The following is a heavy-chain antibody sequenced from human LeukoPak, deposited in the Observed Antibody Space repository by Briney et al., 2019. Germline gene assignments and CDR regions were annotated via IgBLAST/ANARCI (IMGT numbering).Heavy chain of an antibody. V-gene: IGHV4-34*01. CDR1: GGSFSGYY. J-gene: IGHJ4*02. CDR2: INHSGST. D-gene: IGHD5-18*01. Sequence: TSETLSLTCAVYGGSFSGYYWSWLRQPPGKGLEWIGEINHSGSTNYNPSLKSRVTISVDTSKNQFSLKLSSVTAADTAVYYCARRFRSYGHRIDYWGQGTLVTVSS. CDR3: ARRFRSYGHRIDY.